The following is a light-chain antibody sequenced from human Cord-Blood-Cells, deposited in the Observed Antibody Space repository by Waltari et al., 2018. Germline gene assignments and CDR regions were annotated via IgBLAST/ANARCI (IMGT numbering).Light chain of an antibody. CDR2: GKN. Sequence: SALTQDPTVSVALGQTVRITYQADSLRRYYASWYQQKPGQAPVLVIYGKNNRPSGIPDRFSGSSSGNTASLTITGAQAEDEADYYCNSRDSSGNHLVFGGGTKLTVL. J-gene: IGLJ2*01. V-gene: IGLV3-19*01. CDR3: NSRDSSGNHLV. CDR1: SLRRYY.